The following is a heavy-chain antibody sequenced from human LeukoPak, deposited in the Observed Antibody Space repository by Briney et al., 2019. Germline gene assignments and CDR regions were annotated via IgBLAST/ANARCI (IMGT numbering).Heavy chain of an antibody. CDR3: AKDIRGVYYYGSGSYVIYAFDT. Sequence: SGGSLRLSCAASGFTFSDYYMSWIRQAPGKGLEWVSYISSSGSTIYYADSVKGRFTISRDNAKNSLYLQMNSLRAEDTALYYCAKDIRGVYYYGSGSYVIYAFDTWGQGTMVTVSS. CDR2: ISSSGSTI. CDR1: GFTFSDYY. D-gene: IGHD3-10*01. J-gene: IGHJ3*02. V-gene: IGHV3-11*01.